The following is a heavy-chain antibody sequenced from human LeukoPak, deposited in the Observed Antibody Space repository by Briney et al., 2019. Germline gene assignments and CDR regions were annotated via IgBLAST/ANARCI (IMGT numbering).Heavy chain of an antibody. V-gene: IGHV1-69*13. Sequence: GASVKVSCTASGYSFTTYGMNWVPQAPGQGLEWMGGIIPIFGTANYAQKFQGRVTITADESTSTAYMELSSLRSEDTAVYYCARSYYDFWSGYPDYWGQGTLVTVSS. CDR3: ARSYYDFWSGYPDY. J-gene: IGHJ4*02. D-gene: IGHD3-3*01. CDR1: GYSFTTYG. CDR2: IIPIFGTA.